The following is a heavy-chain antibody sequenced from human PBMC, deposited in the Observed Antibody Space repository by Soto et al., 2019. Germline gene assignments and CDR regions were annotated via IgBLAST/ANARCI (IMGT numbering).Heavy chain of an antibody. J-gene: IGHJ4*02. Sequence: QVQLQESGPGLVKPSGTLSLTCAVSGGSISGSNWWSWVRQPPGKGLEWIGEIYHSGSTNYNPSLKSRVTISVDKSKNQFSLKMSSVTAADTAVYYCARARVPLWFGELWFDYWGQGTLVTVSS. CDR1: GGSISGSNW. CDR2: IYHSGST. D-gene: IGHD3-10*01. V-gene: IGHV4-4*02. CDR3: ARARVPLWFGELWFDY.